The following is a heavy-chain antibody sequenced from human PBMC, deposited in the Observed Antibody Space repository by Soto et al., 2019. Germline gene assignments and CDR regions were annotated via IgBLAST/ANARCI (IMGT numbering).Heavy chain of an antibody. V-gene: IGHV3-7*05. Sequence: EVQLVESGGGLVQPGGSLRLSCAASGFTFNNYYMVWVRQAPGRGLEWVANINQDGSAMYYVDSVKGRFTISRDNAKSSLYLQMSSLGAEDSATYSCGSGFGGTRWGHGYLVTVSS. CDR1: GFTFNNYY. CDR3: GSGFGGTR. J-gene: IGHJ2*01. D-gene: IGHD2-15*01. CDR2: INQDGSAM.